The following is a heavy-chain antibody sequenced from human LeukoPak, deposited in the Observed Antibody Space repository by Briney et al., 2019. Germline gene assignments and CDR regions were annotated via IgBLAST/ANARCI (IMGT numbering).Heavy chain of an antibody. Sequence: TSETLSLTCTVSGGSVSSGSYYWSWIRQPPGKGLEWNGYIYYSGSTNYNPSLKSRVTISVDTSKNQFSLKLSSVTAADTAVYYCASGLLYSYGASFDYWGQGTLVTVSS. J-gene: IGHJ4*02. D-gene: IGHD5-18*01. CDR1: GGSVSSGSYY. V-gene: IGHV4-61*01. CDR2: IYYSGST. CDR3: ASGLLYSYGASFDY.